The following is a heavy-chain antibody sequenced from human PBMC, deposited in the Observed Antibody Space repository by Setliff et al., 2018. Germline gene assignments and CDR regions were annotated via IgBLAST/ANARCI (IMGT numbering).Heavy chain of an antibody. CDR1: GYTFTSYY. V-gene: IGHV1-46*01. D-gene: IGHD5-18*01. J-gene: IGHJ4*02. CDR3: ARVGRYVDTAMVFDY. CDR2: INPSGDST. Sequence: ASVKVSCKASGYTFTSYYMHWVRQAPGQGLEWMGIINPSGDSTSYAQKFQGRVTMTRDTSTSTVYMELSSLRSEDTAVYYCARVGRYVDTAMVFDYWGQGTLVTVSS.